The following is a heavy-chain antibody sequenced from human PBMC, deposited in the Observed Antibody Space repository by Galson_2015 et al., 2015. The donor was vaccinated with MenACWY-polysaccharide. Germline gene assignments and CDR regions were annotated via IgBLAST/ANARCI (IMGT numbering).Heavy chain of an antibody. Sequence: SLRLSCAASGFTFSSYWMHWVRQAPGKGLVWVSRINSDGSSTSYADSVKGRFTISRDNAKNTLYLQTNSLRAEDTAVYYCASLRGYSHPPLDYWGQGTLVTVSS. CDR3: ASLRGYSHPPLDY. J-gene: IGHJ4*02. V-gene: IGHV3-74*01. CDR1: GFTFSSYW. CDR2: INSDGSST. D-gene: IGHD5-12*01.